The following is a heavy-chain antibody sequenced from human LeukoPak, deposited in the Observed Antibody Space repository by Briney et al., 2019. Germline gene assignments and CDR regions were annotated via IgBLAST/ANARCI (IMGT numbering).Heavy chain of an antibody. CDR2: ISHRGGT. CDR1: GYSISSGYY. CDR3: ARGPVLSRSGWYDS. D-gene: IGHD3-3*01. V-gene: IGHV4-38-2*02. J-gene: IGHJ5*01. Sequence: SETLSLTCTVSGYSISSGYYWGWIRQPPKNGLEWIANISHRGGTYSNPSLKNRLTISVDTSRNQFSLSLSSVTAADTAVYYCARGPVLSRSGWYDSWGQGTLVTVSS.